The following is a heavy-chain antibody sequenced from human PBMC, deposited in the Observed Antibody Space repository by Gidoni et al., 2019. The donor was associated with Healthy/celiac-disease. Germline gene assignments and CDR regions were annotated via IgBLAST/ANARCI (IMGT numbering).Heavy chain of an antibody. CDR2: ISWDGGST. J-gene: IGHJ1*01. D-gene: IGHD6-13*01. CDR1: GFTFDDYT. CDR3: AKERGVSSSWYEGYFQH. Sequence: EVQLVESGGVVVQPGGSLRLSCAASGFTFDDYTMHWVRQAPGKGLECVSLISWDGGSTYYADSVKGRFTISRDNSKNSLYLQMNSLRTEDTALYYCAKERGVSSSWYEGYFQHWGQGTLVTVSS. V-gene: IGHV3-43*01.